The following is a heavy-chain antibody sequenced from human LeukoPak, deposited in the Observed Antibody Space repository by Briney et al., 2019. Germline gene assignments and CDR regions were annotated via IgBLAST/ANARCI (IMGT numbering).Heavy chain of an antibody. CDR2: MNPNSGRT. CDR3: ARGPIAAAGDY. D-gene: IGHD6-13*01. CDR1: GYTLTSYD. Sequence: ASVKVSCKASGYTLTSYDINWVRQATGQGLEWMGWMNPNSGRTGYAQNFQGRITITRNTSISTAYMELSSLRSEDTAVYYCARGPIAAAGDYWGQGTLVTVSS. J-gene: IGHJ4*02. V-gene: IGHV1-8*01.